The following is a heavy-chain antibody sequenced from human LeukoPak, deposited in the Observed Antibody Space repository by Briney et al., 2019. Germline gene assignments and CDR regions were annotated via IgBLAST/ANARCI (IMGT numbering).Heavy chain of an antibody. J-gene: IGHJ4*02. CDR2: ITYNGVNE. V-gene: IGHV3-23*01. CDR3: ARAIAAARFDY. D-gene: IGHD6-13*01. CDR1: RITLSSYA. Sequence: GGSLRLSCVAPRITLSSYAMSWVRQAPGKGLEWVSTITYNGVNEYYADSVKGRFTISRDNSKNTLYLQMNSLRAEDTAVYYCARAIAAARFDYWGQGTLVTVSS.